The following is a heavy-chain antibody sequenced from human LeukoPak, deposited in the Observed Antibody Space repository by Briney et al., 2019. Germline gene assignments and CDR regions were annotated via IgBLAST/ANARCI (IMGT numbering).Heavy chain of an antibody. Sequence: SETLSLTCTVSGGSISSSSYYWGWIRQPPGKGLEWIGSIYYSGSTYYNPSLKSRVTISVDTSKNQFSLKLSSVTASDTAVYYCARFIVVVPAASDAFDIWGQGTMVTVSS. CDR3: ARFIVVVPAASDAFDI. CDR1: GGSISSSSYY. J-gene: IGHJ3*02. CDR2: IYYSGST. D-gene: IGHD2-2*01. V-gene: IGHV4-39*01.